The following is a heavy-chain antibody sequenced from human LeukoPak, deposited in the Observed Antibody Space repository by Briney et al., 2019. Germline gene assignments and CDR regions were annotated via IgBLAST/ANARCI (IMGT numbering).Heavy chain of an antibody. CDR2: INPNSGGT. J-gene: IGHJ5*02. V-gene: IGHV1-2*02. D-gene: IGHD6-13*01. CDR1: GYTFTGYY. Sequence: ASVKVSCKASGYTFTGYYMHWVRQAPGQGLEWMGWINPNSGGTNYAQKFQGRVTMTRDTSISTAYMELSRLRSDDTAVYYCARGLGAAGTSGWFDPWGQGTLVTVSS. CDR3: ARGLGAAGTSGWFDP.